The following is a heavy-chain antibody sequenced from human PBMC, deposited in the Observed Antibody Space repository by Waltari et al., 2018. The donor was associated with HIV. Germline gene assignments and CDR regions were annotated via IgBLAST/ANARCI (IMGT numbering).Heavy chain of an antibody. V-gene: IGHV4-39*01. D-gene: IGHD3-22*01. CDR2: IYYSGST. CDR3: ARQAMIVRGGGDWFDP. J-gene: IGHJ5*02. Sequence: QLQLQESGPGLVKPSETLSLTCTVSGGSISSSSYYWGWIRQPPGKGLEWIGSIYYSGSTYYNPSRKSRVTISVDTSKNQFSLKLSSVTAADTAVYYCARQAMIVRGGGDWFDPWGQGTLVTVSS. CDR1: GGSISSSSYY.